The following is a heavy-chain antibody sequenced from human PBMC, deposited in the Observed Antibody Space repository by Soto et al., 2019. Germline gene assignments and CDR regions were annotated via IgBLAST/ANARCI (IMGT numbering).Heavy chain of an antibody. Sequence: EVQLLESGGGLVQPGGSLRLSCAASGFTFSSYAMSWVRQAPGKGLEWVSRSNSDGTSTNYADSVKGRFTISRDNAKSTLYLQMNSLRAEDTAVYYCARGDISMATGFDYWGQGTLVTVSS. CDR3: ARGDISMATGFDY. V-gene: IGHV3-74*02. J-gene: IGHJ4*02. D-gene: IGHD5-12*01. CDR1: GFTFSSYA. CDR2: SNSDGTST.